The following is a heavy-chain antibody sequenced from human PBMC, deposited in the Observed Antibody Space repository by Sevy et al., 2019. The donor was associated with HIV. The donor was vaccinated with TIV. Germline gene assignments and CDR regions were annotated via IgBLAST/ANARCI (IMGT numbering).Heavy chain of an antibody. CDR3: ALERLSSDVAEYFQN. CDR2: ISFDGSNK. CDR1: GFTFTLYS. D-gene: IGHD1-1*01. J-gene: IGHJ1*01. Sequence: GGSLRLSCAASGFTFTLYSMHWVRQAPGKGLEWVATISFDGSNKHYADSVKGRFTISGDNSPNSLYLQMNSLRTEDTAVYYCALERLSSDVAEYFQNWGQGTLVTVSS. V-gene: IGHV3-30-3*01.